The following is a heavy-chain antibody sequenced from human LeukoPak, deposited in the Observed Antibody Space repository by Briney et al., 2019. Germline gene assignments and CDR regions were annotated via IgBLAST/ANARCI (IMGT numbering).Heavy chain of an antibody. CDR1: GDTFSSYS. J-gene: IGHJ4*02. V-gene: IGHV1-69*06. Sequence: GASAKVSCKASGDTFSSYSISWVRQAPGQGLEWMGGIIPIFGTANYAQKFQGRVTITADKSTSTAYMELSSLRSEDTAVYYCAIVATIGSDYWGQGNLVTVSS. CDR3: AIVATIGSDY. CDR2: IIPIFGTA. D-gene: IGHD5-12*01.